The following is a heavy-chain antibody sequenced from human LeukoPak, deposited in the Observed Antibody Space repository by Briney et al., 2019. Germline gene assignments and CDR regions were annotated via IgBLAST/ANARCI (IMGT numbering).Heavy chain of an antibody. CDR2: ISGSGGST. Sequence: GASLRPSCAASGFTFSSYAMSWVRQAPGKGLEWVSAISGSGGSTYYADSVKGRFTISRDNSKNTLYLQMNSLRAEDTAVYYCAKGYSGYDYYFDYWGQGTLVTVSS. CDR1: GFTFSSYA. CDR3: AKGYSGYDYYFDY. V-gene: IGHV3-23*01. D-gene: IGHD5-12*01. J-gene: IGHJ4*02.